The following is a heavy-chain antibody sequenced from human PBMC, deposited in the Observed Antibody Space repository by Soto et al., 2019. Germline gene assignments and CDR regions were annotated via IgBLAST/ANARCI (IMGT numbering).Heavy chain of an antibody. CDR2: IYYSGST. V-gene: IGHV4-31*03. J-gene: IGHJ5*02. Sequence: SETLSLTCTVSGGSISSGGYYWSWIRQHPGKGREGIGYIYYSGSTYYNPSLKSRVTISVDTSKTQFSLKLSSVTAADTAVYYCARARGSYKRNYVWFDRWGQGTLVTVS. D-gene: IGHD1-7*01. CDR1: GGSISSGGYY. CDR3: ARARGSYKRNYVWFDR.